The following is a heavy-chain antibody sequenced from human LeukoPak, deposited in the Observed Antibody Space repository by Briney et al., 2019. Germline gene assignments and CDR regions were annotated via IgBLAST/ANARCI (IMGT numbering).Heavy chain of an antibody. CDR3: ARRMPGDAFDV. V-gene: IGHV3-7*03. CDR1: GFTFSSYW. J-gene: IGHJ3*01. CDR2: IKQDGSEK. D-gene: IGHD2-2*01. Sequence: GGSLRLSCAASGFTFSSYWMSWVRQAPGKGLEWVANIKQDGSEKYYVDSLKGRLTISRDNAKSSLYLQMNSLRAEDTAMYFCARRMPGDAFDVWGQGTMVTVSS.